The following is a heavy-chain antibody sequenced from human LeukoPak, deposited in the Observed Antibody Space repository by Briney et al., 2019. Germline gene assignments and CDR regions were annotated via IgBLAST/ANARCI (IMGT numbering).Heavy chain of an antibody. J-gene: IGHJ4*02. CDR2: IKQDGSEK. V-gene: IGHV3-7*01. Sequence: SGGSLRLSCAASGFTFSSYWMSWVRQAPGTGLEWVANIKQDGSEKYYVDSVMGRFTISRDNAKNSLYLQMNSLRAEDTAVYYCARPPTAKGSYTTYYFDYWGQGTLVTVSS. CDR3: ARPPTAKGSYTTYYFDY. D-gene: IGHD1-14*01. CDR1: GFTFSSYW.